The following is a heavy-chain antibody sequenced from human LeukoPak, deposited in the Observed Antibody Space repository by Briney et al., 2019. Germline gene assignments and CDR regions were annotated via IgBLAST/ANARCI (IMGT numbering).Heavy chain of an antibody. Sequence: SQTLSLTCAISGDSVSVNSTAYNWIRQSPSRGLEWLGRTYYRSKWYNDYAVSVKSRIIINPDTSKNQLSLQLKSVTPEDTAVYYCARGGQGDGYSADEAFDFWGQGTMATVSS. CDR2: TYYRSKWYN. V-gene: IGHV6-1*01. D-gene: IGHD5-24*01. J-gene: IGHJ3*01. CDR1: GDSVSVNSTA. CDR3: ARGGQGDGYSADEAFDF.